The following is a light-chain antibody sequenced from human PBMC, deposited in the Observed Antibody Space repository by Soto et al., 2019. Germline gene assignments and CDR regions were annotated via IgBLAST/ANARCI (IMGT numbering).Light chain of an antibody. CDR1: QSVSSN. V-gene: IGKV3-15*01. J-gene: IGKJ4*01. Sequence: EIVMTHSPATLSVSPGERATLSCRASQSVSSNLAWYQQKPGQAPRLLVYGASTRATGIPARFSGSGSGTQFTLTISSLQSEDFAVYYCQQHNNWPLTFGGGTKVEIK. CDR3: QQHNNWPLT. CDR2: GAS.